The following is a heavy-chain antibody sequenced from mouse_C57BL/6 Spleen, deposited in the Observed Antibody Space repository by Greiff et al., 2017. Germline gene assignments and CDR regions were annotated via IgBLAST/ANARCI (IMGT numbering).Heavy chain of an antibody. J-gene: IGHJ2*01. CDR1: GFSLSTSGMG. V-gene: IGHV8-12*01. CDR3: ARRADNYDYDEGFDY. D-gene: IGHD2-4*01. CDR2: TYWDDDK. Sequence: QVTLKVSGPGILQSSQTLSLTCSFSGFSLSTSGMGVSWIRQPSGKGLEWLAHTYWDDDKRYNPSLKSRPTISKDTSSNQVILKITGVDTADTATYYGARRADNYDYDEGFDYWGQGTTLTVSS.